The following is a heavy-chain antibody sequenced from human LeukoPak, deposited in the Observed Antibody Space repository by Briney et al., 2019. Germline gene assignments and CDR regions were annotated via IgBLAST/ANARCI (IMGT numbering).Heavy chain of an antibody. Sequence: PGGSLRLSCAASGFTFSSYGMSWVRQAPGKGLEWVSAISGSGGSTYYADSVKGRFTISRDNSKNTLYLQMNSLRAEDTAVYYCANSQSGRGWLQLRLVALDYWGQGTLVTVSS. CDR2: ISGSGGST. CDR1: GFTFSSYG. J-gene: IGHJ4*02. CDR3: ANSQSGRGWLQLRLVALDY. V-gene: IGHV3-23*01. D-gene: IGHD5-24*01.